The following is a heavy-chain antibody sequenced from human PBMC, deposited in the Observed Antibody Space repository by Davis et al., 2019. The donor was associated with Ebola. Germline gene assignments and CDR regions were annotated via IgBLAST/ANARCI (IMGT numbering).Heavy chain of an antibody. J-gene: IGHJ5*02. Sequence: PGGSLRLSCAASGFTFSNYAMSWVRQAPGGGLEWVAGISVTGADIKYADSVRGRFSISRDDSKNTLYLQMDSLRIEDTAQYFCAGDPNWESGSWGQGTPVSVSS. V-gene: IGHV3-23*01. CDR1: GFTFSNYA. D-gene: IGHD1-1*01. CDR3: AGDPNWESGS. CDR2: ISVTGADI.